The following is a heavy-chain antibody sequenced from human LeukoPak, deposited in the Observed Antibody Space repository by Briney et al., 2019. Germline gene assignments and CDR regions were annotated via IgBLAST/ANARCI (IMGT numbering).Heavy chain of an antibody. J-gene: IGHJ5*02. CDR1: GGSFSGYY. CDR3: AREIRILQQLVRLGWFGP. V-gene: IGHV4-34*01. D-gene: IGHD6-13*01. CDR2: INHSGST. Sequence: SETLSLTCAVYGGSFSGYYWSWIRQPPGKGLEWIGEINHSGSTNYNPSLKSRVTISVDTSKNQFSLKLSTVTAADTAVYYCAREIRILQQLVRLGWFGPWGQGTLVTVSS.